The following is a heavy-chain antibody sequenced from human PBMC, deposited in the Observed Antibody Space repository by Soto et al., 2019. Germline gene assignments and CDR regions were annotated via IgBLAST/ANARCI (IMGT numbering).Heavy chain of an antibody. J-gene: IGHJ4*02. CDR3: ARDWYDILTGYPDY. CDR2: ISYDGSNK. CDR1: GFTFSSYA. Sequence: GGPLRLSCAASGFTFSSYAMHWVRQAPGKGLEWVAVISYDGSNKYYADSVKGRFTISRDNSKNTLYLQMNSLRAEDTAVYYCARDWYDILTGYPDYWGQGTLVTVSS. D-gene: IGHD3-9*01. V-gene: IGHV3-30-3*01.